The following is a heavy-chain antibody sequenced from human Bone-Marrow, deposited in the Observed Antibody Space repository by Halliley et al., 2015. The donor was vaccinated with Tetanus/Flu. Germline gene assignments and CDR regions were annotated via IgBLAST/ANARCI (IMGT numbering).Heavy chain of an antibody. V-gene: IGHV5-51*01. J-gene: IGHJ4*02. D-gene: IGHD3-3*01. CDR3: ARPGGAFDFWSGFHFDS. CDR2: IYPGVSDT. Sequence: QLVQSGAEVRKPGESLKISCKTSGYSFTTHWIAWVRQMPGKGLEYMGIIYPGVSDTRYRPSFQGQVTISADKSVSTAYLQWRSLKASDTAMYYCARPGGAFDFWSGFHFDSWGQGTLVTVSS. CDR1: GYSFTTHW.